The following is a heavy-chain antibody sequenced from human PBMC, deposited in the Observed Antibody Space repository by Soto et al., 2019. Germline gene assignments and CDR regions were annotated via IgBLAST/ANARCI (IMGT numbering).Heavy chain of an antibody. V-gene: IGHV3-23*01. CDR1: GFNFSSFA. CDR2: ISGSGVET. Sequence: SGFNFSSFAMSWVRQVPGKGLEWDSRISGSGVETHYADSVNGRFTISRDNSNNTLYLQMNSLRVEDTAIYYCANGRNWFDPWGQGTLVTVSS. J-gene: IGHJ5*02. CDR3: ANGRNWFDP.